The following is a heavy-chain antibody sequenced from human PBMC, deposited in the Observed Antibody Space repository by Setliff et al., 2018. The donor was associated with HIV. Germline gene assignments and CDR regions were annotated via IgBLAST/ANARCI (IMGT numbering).Heavy chain of an antibody. CDR2: IYYSGST. Sequence: PSETLSLTCTVSDGSFSSDYWTWIRQTPGKGLEWIGYIYYSGSTKYNPSLTSRVTISVDTSKNHFSLKLTSVTAADTAVYYCARAEMATIVAFDIWGQGTMVTV. D-gene: IGHD5-12*01. CDR1: DGSFSSDY. CDR3: ARAEMATIVAFDI. J-gene: IGHJ3*02. V-gene: IGHV4-59*12.